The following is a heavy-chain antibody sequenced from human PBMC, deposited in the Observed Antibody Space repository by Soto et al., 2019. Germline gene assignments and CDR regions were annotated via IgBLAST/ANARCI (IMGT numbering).Heavy chain of an antibody. J-gene: IGHJ4*02. CDR2: ISPTGRPL. CDR1: GFTFSNHH. V-gene: IGHV3-11*01. Sequence: XGSLRLSCTASGFTFSNHHMSWIRQAPGKGLDWVSYISPTGRPLYYADSVRGRFTISRDNAKNSLYLQMSGLRAEDTALYYCTRDPDTTSKIDHWGQGTQVTVSS. D-gene: IGHD1-1*01. CDR3: TRDPDTTSKIDH.